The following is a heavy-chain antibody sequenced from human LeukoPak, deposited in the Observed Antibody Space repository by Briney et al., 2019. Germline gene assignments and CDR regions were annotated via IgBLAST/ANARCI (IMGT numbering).Heavy chain of an antibody. V-gene: IGHV1-69*04. CDR1: GGTFSSYA. CDR2: IIPILGIA. D-gene: IGHD3-3*01. J-gene: IGHJ6*02. Sequence: SVKVSCKASGGTFSSYAISWVRQAPGQGLEWMGRIIPILGIANYAQKLQGRVTMTTDTSTSTAYMELRSLRSDDTAVYYCARAYYDFWSGYSIYGMDVWGQGTTVTVSS. CDR3: ARAYYDFWSGYSIYGMDV.